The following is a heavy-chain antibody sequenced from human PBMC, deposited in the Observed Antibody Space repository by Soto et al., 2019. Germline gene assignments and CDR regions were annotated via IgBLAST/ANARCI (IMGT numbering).Heavy chain of an antibody. CDR3: ARGHYLDY. Sequence: PGGSLRLSCAASGFIFNNYAMSWVRQAPRKGLEWVSLISASGTNTYYADSVKGRFTISRDSSRNTLYLQMNSLRAEDTAVYYCARGHYLDYWGQGTPVTVSS. CDR1: GFIFNNYA. V-gene: IGHV3-23*01. CDR2: ISASGTNT. J-gene: IGHJ4*02. D-gene: IGHD3-16*01.